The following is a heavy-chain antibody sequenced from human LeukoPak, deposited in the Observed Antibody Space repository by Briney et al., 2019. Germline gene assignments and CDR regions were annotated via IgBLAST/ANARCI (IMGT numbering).Heavy chain of an antibody. J-gene: IGHJ4*02. CDR2: IWYDGSNK. CDR3: AKTYADATFDY. CDR1: GFTFSSYA. Sequence: GGSLRLSCAASGFTFSSYAMHWVRQAPGKGLEWVAVIWYDGSNKYYADSVKGRFTISRDNSKNTLYLQMNSLRAEDTALYYCAKTYADATFDYWGQGNLVTVSS. D-gene: IGHD4-17*01. V-gene: IGHV3-33*06.